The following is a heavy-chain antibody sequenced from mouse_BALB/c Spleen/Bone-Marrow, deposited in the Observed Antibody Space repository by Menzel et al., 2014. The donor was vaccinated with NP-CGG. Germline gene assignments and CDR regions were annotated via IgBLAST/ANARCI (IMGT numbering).Heavy chain of an antibody. V-gene: IGHV5-6-3*01. CDR3: ARGYDYSSWFAC. Sequence: EAKLVESGGGLVQPGGSLKLSCAASGFTFSSYGMSWVRQTPDKRLEMIATINNNGGDTYYPDSVKGRFTISRDNARNTLYRQMSSLKSEDTAMYFCARGYDYSSWFACWGQGTLVTVSP. J-gene: IGHJ3*01. CDR2: INNNGGDT. CDR1: GFTFSSYG. D-gene: IGHD2-4*01.